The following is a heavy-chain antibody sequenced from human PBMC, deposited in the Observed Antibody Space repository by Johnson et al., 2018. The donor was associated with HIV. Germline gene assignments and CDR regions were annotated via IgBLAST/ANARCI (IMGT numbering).Heavy chain of an antibody. Sequence: VQLVESGGGLVQPGRSLRLSCAASGFTFDDYAMHWVRQAPGKGLEWVSGISWNSGSIGYADSVKGRFTISRDNSKNTLDFQMNSLRPEDTAMYYCAKDIRIQLVISRKGHDAFDIWGQGTMVTVSS. CDR2: ISWNSGSI. J-gene: IGHJ3*02. CDR3: AKDIRIQLVISRKGHDAFDI. D-gene: IGHD5-18*01. CDR1: GFTFDDYA. V-gene: IGHV3-9*01.